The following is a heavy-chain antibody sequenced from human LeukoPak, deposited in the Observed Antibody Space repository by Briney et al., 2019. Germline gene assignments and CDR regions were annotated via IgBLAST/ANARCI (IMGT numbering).Heavy chain of an antibody. V-gene: IGHV3-48*03. D-gene: IGHD3-22*01. J-gene: IGHJ4*02. CDR1: GFTFSSYE. Sequence: GGSLRLSCAASGFTFSSYEMNWVRQAPGKGLEWVSYISSSGSKIYYADSVKGRFTISRDNAKNSLYLQMNSLRAEDTAVYYCARDRAWVTGSGYYDYWGQGTLVTVSS. CDR2: ISSSGSKI. CDR3: ARDRAWVTGSGYYDY.